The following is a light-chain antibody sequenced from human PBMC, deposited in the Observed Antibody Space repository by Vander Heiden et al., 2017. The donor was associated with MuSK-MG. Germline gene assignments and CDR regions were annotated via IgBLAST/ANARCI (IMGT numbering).Light chain of an antibody. CDR1: ALPKQY. Sequence: SYELTQPPSVSVSPGQTARITCSGDALPKQYAYWYQQKPGQAPVLVIYKDSERPSGIPERFSGSSSGTTVTLTISGVLAEDEADYYCQSADSSGTCWVFGGGTKLTVL. CDR3: QSADSSGTCWV. V-gene: IGLV3-25*03. J-gene: IGLJ3*02. CDR2: KDS.